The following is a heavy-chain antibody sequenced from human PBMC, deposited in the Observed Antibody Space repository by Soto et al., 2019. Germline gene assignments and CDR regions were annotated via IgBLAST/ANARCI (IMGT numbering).Heavy chain of an antibody. Sequence: PGGSLRLSCAASGFTFSSYAMHWVRQAPGKGLEWVAVISYDGSNKYYADSVKGRLTISRDNSKNTLYLQMNSLRAEDTAVYYCARDRALRYFDWLFPDYWGQGTLVTVSS. D-gene: IGHD3-9*01. CDR3: ARDRALRYFDWLFPDY. J-gene: IGHJ4*02. CDR1: GFTFSSYA. CDR2: ISYDGSNK. V-gene: IGHV3-30-3*01.